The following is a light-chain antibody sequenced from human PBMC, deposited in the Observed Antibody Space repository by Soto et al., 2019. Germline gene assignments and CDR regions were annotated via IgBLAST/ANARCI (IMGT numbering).Light chain of an antibody. J-gene: IGLJ1*01. CDR1: SSDDGGYNY. Sequence: QSALTQPAPVSGSPGQSIPISCTATSSDDGGYNYVSWYQQHPGKAPKLMIYDVSDRPSGVSNRFSASKSGNTASLTISGLQAEDEADYYCCSYTSSSTPWVFGTGTKVTVL. V-gene: IGLV2-14*03. CDR3: CSYTSSSTPWV. CDR2: DVS.